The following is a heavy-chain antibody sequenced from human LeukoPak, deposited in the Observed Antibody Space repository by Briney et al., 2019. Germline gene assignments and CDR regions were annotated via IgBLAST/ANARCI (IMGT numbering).Heavy chain of an antibody. CDR3: ARDGHIVVVPAAIPNFDY. CDR2: INHSGST. V-gene: IGHV4-34*01. J-gene: IGHJ4*02. Sequence: SETLSLTCAVYGGSFSGYYWSWIRQPPGKGLEWIGEINHSGSTNYNPSLKSRVTISVDTSKNQFSLKLSSVTAADTAVYYCARDGHIVVVPAAIPNFDYWGQGTLVTVSS. D-gene: IGHD2-2*01. CDR1: GGSFSGYY.